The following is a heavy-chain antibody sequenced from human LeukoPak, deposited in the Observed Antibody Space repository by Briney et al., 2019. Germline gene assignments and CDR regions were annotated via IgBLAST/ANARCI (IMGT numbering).Heavy chain of an antibody. CDR1: GGTFSSYA. V-gene: IGHV1-69*06. D-gene: IGHD2-2*03. Sequence: GASVKVSCKASGGTFSSYAISWVRQAPGQGLEWMGGIIPIFDTAHYSQQFQGRVTITADKSTSTVYMELSSLRSDDTAVYYCARDLSLDVWGQGTLVTVSS. J-gene: IGHJ4*02. CDR3: ARDLSLDV. CDR2: IIPIFDTA.